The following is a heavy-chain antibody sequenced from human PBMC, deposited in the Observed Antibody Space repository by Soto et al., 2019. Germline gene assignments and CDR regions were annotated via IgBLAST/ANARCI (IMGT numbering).Heavy chain of an antibody. CDR2: IYWNDDK. J-gene: IGHJ4*02. Sequence: SVPTLVNPTQTLTLTCTFSGFSLSTSGVGVGWIRQPPGKALEWLALIYWNDDKRYSPSLKSRLTITKDTSKNQVVLTMTNMDKLDTATYYCAHIYRGYSYGYLGYWGQGTLVTVSS. D-gene: IGHD5-18*01. V-gene: IGHV2-5*01. CDR1: GFSLSTSGVG. CDR3: AHIYRGYSYGYLGY.